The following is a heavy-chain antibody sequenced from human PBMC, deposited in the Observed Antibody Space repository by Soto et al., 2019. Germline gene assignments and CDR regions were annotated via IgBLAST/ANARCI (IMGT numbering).Heavy chain of an antibody. CDR3: ARDAEYYFDY. J-gene: IGHJ4*02. Sequence: QVQLVESGGGVVQPGRSLRLSCAASGFTFSSYGMHWVRQAPGKGLEWVAVLWYDGSNKYYADSVKGRFTISRDNSKKTLDLQMNSRRAEDPAVYYCARDAEYYFDYWGQGTLVTVSS. CDR1: GFTFSSYG. V-gene: IGHV3-33*01. CDR2: LWYDGSNK.